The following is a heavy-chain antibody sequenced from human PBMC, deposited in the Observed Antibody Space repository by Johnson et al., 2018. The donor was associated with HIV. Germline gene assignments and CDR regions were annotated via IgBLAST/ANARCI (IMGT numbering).Heavy chain of an antibody. CDR1: GFTFDDYG. D-gene: IGHD4-17*01. V-gene: IGHV3-20*04. J-gene: IGHJ3*02. CDR3: ARAVTTASGDAFDI. CDR2: INWNGGST. Sequence: VQLVESGGGVVRPGGSLRLSCAASGFTFDDYGMNWVRQAPGKGLEWVSGINWNGGSTGYADSVKGRFTISRDNAKNSLYLQVKSLTPEDTALYYCARAVTTASGDAFDIWGQGTMVTVSS.